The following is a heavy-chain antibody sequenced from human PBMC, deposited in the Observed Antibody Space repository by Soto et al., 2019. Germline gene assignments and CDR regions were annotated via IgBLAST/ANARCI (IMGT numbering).Heavy chain of an antibody. J-gene: IGHJ5*02. Sequence: EVQLLESGGGLVQPGWSLRLSCAASGFTFSSYAMSWVRQAPGKGLEWVSTISGSGVGASYADSVKGRVTISRDNSKSTLYLQMNSLRAGDTASYYCAKAHYYGSGSYGGPEESWGLGTLVTVSS. CDR3: AKAHYYGSGSYGGPEES. V-gene: IGHV3-23*01. D-gene: IGHD3-10*01. CDR2: ISGSGVGA. CDR1: GFTFSSYA.